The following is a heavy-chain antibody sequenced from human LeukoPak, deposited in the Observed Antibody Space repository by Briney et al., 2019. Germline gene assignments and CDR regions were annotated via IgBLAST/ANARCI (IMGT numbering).Heavy chain of an antibody. CDR1: GFPFVSYS. Sequence: PGGSLRLSGAAPGFPFVSYSMNWFRKAPGKGLEWVSSFISSSSYIYYADSVKGRFTISRDNAKNSLYLQMNSLRAEDTAVYYCARVAIQGYDYVWGSPAIDYWGQGTLVTVSS. V-gene: IGHV3-21*01. D-gene: IGHD3-16*01. J-gene: IGHJ4*02. CDR3: ARVAIQGYDYVWGSPAIDY. CDR2: FISSSSYI.